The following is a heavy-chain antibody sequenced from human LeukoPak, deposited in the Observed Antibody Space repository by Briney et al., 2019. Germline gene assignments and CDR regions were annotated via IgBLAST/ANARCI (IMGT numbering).Heavy chain of an antibody. D-gene: IGHD6-13*01. Sequence: GGSLRLSCAASGFTFSDYWTTWVRQTPGKGLECVANINQYGGEISYVDSVKGRFTISRDNAKNSLSLQMSSLRVEDTAVYYCVKGPLITAAGTYWGQGTLVTVSS. CDR1: GFTFSDYW. V-gene: IGHV3-7*03. CDR2: INQYGGEI. CDR3: VKGPLITAAGTY. J-gene: IGHJ4*02.